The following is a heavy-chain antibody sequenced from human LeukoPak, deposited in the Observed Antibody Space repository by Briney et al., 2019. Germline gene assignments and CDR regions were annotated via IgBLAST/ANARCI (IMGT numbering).Heavy chain of an antibody. CDR3: ARQSGSYYVDY. D-gene: IGHD1-26*01. CDR1: GGSISSNSYY. CDR2: IYYSGST. V-gene: IGHV4-39*01. Sequence: PSETLSLTCTVSGGSISSNSYYWGWIRQPPGKGLEWIGSIYYSGSTYYNPSLRSRVTISVDTSKNQFSLKVSSVTAADTAVYFCARQSGSYYVDYWGQGTLVTVSS. J-gene: IGHJ4*02.